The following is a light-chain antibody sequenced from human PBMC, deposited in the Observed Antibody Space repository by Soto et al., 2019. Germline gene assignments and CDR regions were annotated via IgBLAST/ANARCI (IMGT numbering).Light chain of an antibody. V-gene: IGKV1-5*03. CDR1: QSISSW. J-gene: IGKJ1*01. CDR3: QQYNSYPCT. Sequence: DIQMTQSPSTLSASVGDRVTITCRASQSISSWLAWYQQKPGKAPKVLIYKASSLESGVPSRFSGSGSGTEFTPTISSLQPDDFATYYCQQYNSYPCTVGKGTKVEIK. CDR2: KAS.